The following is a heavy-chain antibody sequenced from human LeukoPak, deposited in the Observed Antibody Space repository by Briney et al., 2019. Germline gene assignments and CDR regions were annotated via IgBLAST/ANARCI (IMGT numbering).Heavy chain of an antibody. D-gene: IGHD4-17*01. J-gene: IGHJ4*02. V-gene: IGHV1-2*02. CDR1: GYTFTGYY. CDR2: INPNSGGT. Sequence: ASVKVSCKASGYTFTGYYMHWVRQAPGQGLEWMGWINPNSGGTKYAQKFQYRVTMTRDTSISTAYMELSRLRSDDTAVYFCAREGAYGDYAFDYWGQGTLVTAS. CDR3: AREGAYGDYAFDY.